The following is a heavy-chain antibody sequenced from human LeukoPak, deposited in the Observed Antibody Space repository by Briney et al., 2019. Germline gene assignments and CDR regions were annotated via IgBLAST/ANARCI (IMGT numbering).Heavy chain of an antibody. V-gene: IGHV3-64*02. D-gene: IGHD6-19*01. CDR3: ARGVAIPSSGWYDTFDY. CDR1: GFTFSNSA. CDR2: ISTNGDRT. Sequence: PGGSLRLSCAASGFTFSNSAMYWVRQAPGKGLEFVSVISTNGDRTYCADSVKGRFTISRDNSKNTLYLQMGSLRADDMAVYYCARGVAIPSSGWYDTFDYWGQGALVTISS. J-gene: IGHJ4*02.